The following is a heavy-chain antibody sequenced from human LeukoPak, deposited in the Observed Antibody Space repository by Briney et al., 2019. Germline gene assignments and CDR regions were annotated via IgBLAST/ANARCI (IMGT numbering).Heavy chain of an antibody. CDR2: IFYSGNT. D-gene: IGHD1-26*01. CDR1: GDSISNHY. Sequence: PSETLSLTCTVSGDSISNHYWSWIRQPPGKGLVWIGYIFYSGNTHYNPSLKSRVTMSVDTSKNQFSLRLSSVIPADTAVYYCARDRGEGIVGTFDYWGQGTLVTVSS. CDR3: ARDRGEGIVGTFDY. J-gene: IGHJ4*02. V-gene: IGHV4-59*11.